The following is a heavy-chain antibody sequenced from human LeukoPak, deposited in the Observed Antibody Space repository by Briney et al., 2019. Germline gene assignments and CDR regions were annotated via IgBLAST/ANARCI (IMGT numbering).Heavy chain of an antibody. V-gene: IGHV3-9*01. Sequence: GGSLRLSCAASGFTFDDYAMHWVRQAPGKGLEWVSGISWNCGSIGYADSVKGRFTISRDNAKSSLYLQMNSLRAEDTALYYCAKDIWYNWNYVKGFFDYWGQGTLVTVSS. CDR1: GFTFDDYA. D-gene: IGHD1-7*01. CDR3: AKDIWYNWNYVKGFFDY. CDR2: ISWNCGSI. J-gene: IGHJ4*02.